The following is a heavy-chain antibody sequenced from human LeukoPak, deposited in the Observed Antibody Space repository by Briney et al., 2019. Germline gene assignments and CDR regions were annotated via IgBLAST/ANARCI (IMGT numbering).Heavy chain of an antibody. D-gene: IGHD6-6*01. Sequence: SETLSLTCTVSGYSISSGYYWGWIRQPPGKGLAWIGSIYHSGSTYYNPSLKRRVTISVDTSKNQCSLKLSSATAADTAVYYCARDPVRDGAARDYWGQGILVTVSS. V-gene: IGHV4-38-2*02. CDR2: IYHSGST. CDR3: ARDPVRDGAARDY. CDR1: GYSISSGYY. J-gene: IGHJ4*02.